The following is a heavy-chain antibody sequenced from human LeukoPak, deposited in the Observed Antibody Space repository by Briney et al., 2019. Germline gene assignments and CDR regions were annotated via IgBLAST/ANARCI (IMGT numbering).Heavy chain of an antibody. V-gene: IGHV5-51*01. J-gene: IGHJ4*02. CDR2: IYPRDSRT. CDR3: ARHLSDITSSPNY. Sequence: GESLKISCKGSGYSFTSYWIGWVRQMPGKGLEWMGVIYPRDSRTTYSPSFQDQVTISADKSISTAYLQWTSLKAPDTAMYYCARHLSDITSSPNYWGPGTLVTVSS. CDR1: GYSFTSYW. D-gene: IGHD2-2*01.